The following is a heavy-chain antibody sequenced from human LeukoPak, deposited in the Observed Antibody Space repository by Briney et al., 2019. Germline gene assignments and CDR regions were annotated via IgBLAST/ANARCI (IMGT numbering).Heavy chain of an antibody. J-gene: IGHJ4*02. CDR1: GGSFSGYY. Sequence: SETLTLTCAVYGGSFSGYYWSWLRQPPGKGLEWIGEINHSGSTNYNPSLKSRVTISVDTSKNQFSLKLSSVTAADTAVYYCARARGYSYGFYFDYWGQGTLVTVSS. CDR2: INHSGST. V-gene: IGHV4-34*01. D-gene: IGHD5-18*01. CDR3: ARARGYSYGFYFDY.